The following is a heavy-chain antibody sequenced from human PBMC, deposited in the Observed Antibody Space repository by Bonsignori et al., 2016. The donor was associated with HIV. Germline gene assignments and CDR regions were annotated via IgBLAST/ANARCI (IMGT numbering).Heavy chain of an antibody. V-gene: IGHV3-23*01. CDR3: AKSVREWELPPRDAFDI. CDR2: ISGSGGST. J-gene: IGHJ3*02. CDR1: GFTFSSYA. D-gene: IGHD1-26*01. Sequence: GGSLRLSCAASGFTFSSYAMSWVRQAPGKGLEWVSAISGSGGSTYYADSVKGRFTISRDNSKNTLYLQMNSLRAEDTAVYYCAKSVREWELPPRDAFDIWGQGTMVTVSS.